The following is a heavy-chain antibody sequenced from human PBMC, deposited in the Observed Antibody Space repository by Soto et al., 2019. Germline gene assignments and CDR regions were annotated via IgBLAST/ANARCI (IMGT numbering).Heavy chain of an antibody. CDR2: ISYDGSSK. CDR3: AREDY. J-gene: IGHJ4*02. V-gene: IGHV3-30-3*01. CDR1: GFTFSSYA. Sequence: VQLVESGGGVVQPGRSLRLSCAASGFTFSSYAMYWVRQAPGKGLEWVAVISYDGSSKYYADSVKGRFTISRENSKNSQYLQMNSLRAEDTAVYYCAREDYWGQGTLVTVSS.